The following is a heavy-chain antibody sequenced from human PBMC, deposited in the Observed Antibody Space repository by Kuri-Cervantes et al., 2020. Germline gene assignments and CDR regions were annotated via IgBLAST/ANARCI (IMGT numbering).Heavy chain of an antibody. CDR2: IYSDSST. V-gene: IGHV3-53*04. J-gene: IGHJ6*03. Sequence: GESLKISCAASGFTVSSNHMSWVRQAPGKGLEWVSVIYSDSSTYYADSVKDRFTISRHNSKNTLYLQMNSLRTEDTAVYYCARIPRGYSGYDDYYYIDVWGKGTTVTVSS. D-gene: IGHD5-12*01. CDR3: ARIPRGYSGYDDYYYIDV. CDR1: GFTVSSNH.